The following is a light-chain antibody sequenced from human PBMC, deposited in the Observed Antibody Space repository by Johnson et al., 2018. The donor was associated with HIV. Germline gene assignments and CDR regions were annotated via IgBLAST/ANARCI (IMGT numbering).Light chain of an antibody. CDR3: GTWDSSLSAYV. V-gene: IGLV1-51*02. Sequence: QSVLTQPPSVSAAPGQKVTISCSGSSSNIGNNYVSWYQQLPETAPKLHIYENNKRPSGIPDRFSGSKSGTSATLGITGLQTGDEADYYCGTWDSSLSAYVFGTGTKVTVL. CDR2: ENN. CDR1: SSNIGNNY. J-gene: IGLJ1*01.